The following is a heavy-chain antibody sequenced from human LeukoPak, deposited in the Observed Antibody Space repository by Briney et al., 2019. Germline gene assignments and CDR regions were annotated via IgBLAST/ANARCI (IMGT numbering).Heavy chain of an antibody. J-gene: IGHJ4*02. Sequence: ASVTVSCKASGYTFTSYYMHWVRQAPGQGLEWMGIINPSGGSTSYAQKFQGRVTMTRDTSTSTVYMELSSLRSEDTAVYYCARDLSTFDILTGYEPGLWGQGTLVTVSS. V-gene: IGHV1-46*01. D-gene: IGHD3-9*01. CDR2: INPSGGST. CDR1: GYTFTSYY. CDR3: ARDLSTFDILTGYEPGL.